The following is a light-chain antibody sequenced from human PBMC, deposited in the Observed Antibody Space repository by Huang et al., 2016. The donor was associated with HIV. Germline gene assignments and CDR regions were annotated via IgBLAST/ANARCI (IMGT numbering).Light chain of an antibody. Sequence: DIQMTQSPSSLSASIGNIVTITCRASQSVTRFLNWYQQKPGKAPKLLIYTASDLQSGVPSRFSVIGSGTEFTLTINRLQPEDFATYYCQQSYTVPYTFGQGTKLEIK. CDR3: QQSYTVPYT. CDR1: QSVTRF. CDR2: TAS. J-gene: IGKJ2*01. V-gene: IGKV1-39*01.